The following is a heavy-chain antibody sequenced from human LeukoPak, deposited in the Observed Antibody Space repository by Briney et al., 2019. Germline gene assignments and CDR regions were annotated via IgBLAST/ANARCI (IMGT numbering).Heavy chain of an antibody. CDR2: IYYSGST. J-gene: IGHJ4*02. D-gene: IGHD3-22*01. CDR1: GGSINSYC. CDR3: ARDTYDSSGYFY. V-gene: IGHV4-59*12. Sequence: SETLSLTCTVSGGSINSYCWSWIRQSPGKGLEWIGYIYYSGSTYYNPSLKSRVTISVDTSKNQFSLKLSSVTAADTAVYYCARDTYDSSGYFYWGQGTLVTVSS.